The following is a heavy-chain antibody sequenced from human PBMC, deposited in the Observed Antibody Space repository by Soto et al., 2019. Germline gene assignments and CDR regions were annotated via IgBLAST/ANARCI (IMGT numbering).Heavy chain of an antibody. J-gene: IGHJ5*02. V-gene: IGHV1-18*04. CDR2: ISPKNGNT. CDR1: GYSLSTYD. Sequence: GASVKVSCKASGYSLSTYDISWLRQAPGQGPEWMGRISPKNGNTNYAQNFQDRVTMTADTSSSTAYMELRGLRSDDTAKYYCATSYDSGFDPWGQGTLVTVSS. D-gene: IGHD3-3*01. CDR3: ATSYDSGFDP.